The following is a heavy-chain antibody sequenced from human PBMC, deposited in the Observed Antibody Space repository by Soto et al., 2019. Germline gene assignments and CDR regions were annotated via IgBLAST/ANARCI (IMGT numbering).Heavy chain of an antibody. J-gene: IGHJ4*02. CDR1: GFTFSSYG. CDR2: IWYDGSNK. Sequence: QVQLVESGGGVVQPGRSLRLSCAASGFTFSSYGMHWVRQAPGKGLEWVAVIWYDGSNKYYVDSVKGRFTISRDNSKNTLYLQMNSLRAEDTAVYYCARDQGSFDYWGQGTLATVSS. CDR3: ARDQGSFDY. V-gene: IGHV3-33*01.